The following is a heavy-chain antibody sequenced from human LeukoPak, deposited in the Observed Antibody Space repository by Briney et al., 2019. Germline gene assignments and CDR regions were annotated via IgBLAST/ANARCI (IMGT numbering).Heavy chain of an antibody. CDR1: GFTFSSYE. D-gene: IGHD3-22*01. J-gene: IGHJ4*02. Sequence: GGSLRLSCAASGFTFSSYEMNWVRQAPGKGLQWVSYISSSGTTRYYADSVKGRFTISRDNAKNSLYLQLNSLRAEDTAVYYCARGSGYSHWGQGTPVTVSS. CDR2: ISSSGTTR. V-gene: IGHV3-48*03. CDR3: ARGSGYSH.